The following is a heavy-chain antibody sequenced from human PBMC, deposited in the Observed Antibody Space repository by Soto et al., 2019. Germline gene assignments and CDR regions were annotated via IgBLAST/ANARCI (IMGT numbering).Heavy chain of an antibody. CDR2: ISSDESHK. Sequence: PGGSLRLSCAASGFTLSTSAIHWVRQAPGKGLEWVALISSDESHKSYADSVKGRFTISRDNAVNTVYLQMNSLRAEDTAVYYCARSGVLLWFGELFHGEDAFDIWGQGTMVTVSS. D-gene: IGHD3-10*01. V-gene: IGHV3-30*04. CDR3: ARSGVLLWFGELFHGEDAFDI. CDR1: GFTLSTSA. J-gene: IGHJ3*02.